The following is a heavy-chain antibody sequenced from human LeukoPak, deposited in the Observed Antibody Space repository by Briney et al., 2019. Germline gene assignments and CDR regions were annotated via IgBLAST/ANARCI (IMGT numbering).Heavy chain of an antibody. Sequence: ASVKVSCKASGYTFTSYDINWVRQDSGQGLEWLGWMNPNSGNTGYAQNFQGRVTMTRDTSIDTAYMELTSLRYEDTAVYYCARDYYGSKSSSFDPWGQGTLVTVSS. D-gene: IGHD3-10*01. CDR2: MNPNSGNT. CDR1: GYTFTSYD. CDR3: ARDYYGSKSSSFDP. J-gene: IGHJ5*02. V-gene: IGHV1-8*01.